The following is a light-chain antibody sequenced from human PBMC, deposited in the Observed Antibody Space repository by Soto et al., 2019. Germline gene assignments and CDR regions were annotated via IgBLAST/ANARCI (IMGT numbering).Light chain of an antibody. J-gene: IGKJ2*01. V-gene: IGKV3-20*01. CDR2: GAS. CDR1: QSVRNNY. CDR3: QQYGSSPYT. Sequence: EILLTQSPGTLSLSPGERATLSCRASQSVRNNYLAWYQQKPGQAPRLLIYGASGRATGIPDRFSGSGSGPDFTLSISRLEPEDFAVYYCQQYGSSPYTFGQGTKLEI.